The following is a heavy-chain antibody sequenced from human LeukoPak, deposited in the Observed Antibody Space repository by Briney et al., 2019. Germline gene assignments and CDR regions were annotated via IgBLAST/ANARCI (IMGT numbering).Heavy chain of an antibody. CDR1: GGTFSSYA. CDR2: IIPILGIA. CDR3: ARYSGYDLKYYFDY. V-gene: IGHV1-69*04. Sequence: GASVKVSCKASGGTFSSYAISWVRQAPGQGLEWMGRIIPILGIANCAQKFQGRVTITADKSTSTAYMELSSLRSEDTAVYYCARYSGYDLKYYFDYWGQGTLVTVSS. D-gene: IGHD5-12*01. J-gene: IGHJ4*02.